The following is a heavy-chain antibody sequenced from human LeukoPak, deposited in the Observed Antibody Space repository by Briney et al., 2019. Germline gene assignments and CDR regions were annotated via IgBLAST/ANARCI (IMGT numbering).Heavy chain of an antibody. CDR2: IYPGDSDT. J-gene: IGHJ6*03. Sequence: GGSLKISCKGSGYSFTSYWIGWVRQMPGKGLEWMGIIYPGDSDTRYSPSFQGQVTISADKSISTAYLQWSSLKASDTAMYYCARRSYDFWSGYYYYMDVWGKGTTVTVSS. CDR3: ARRSYDFWSGYYYYMDV. CDR1: GYSFTSYW. V-gene: IGHV5-51*01. D-gene: IGHD3-3*01.